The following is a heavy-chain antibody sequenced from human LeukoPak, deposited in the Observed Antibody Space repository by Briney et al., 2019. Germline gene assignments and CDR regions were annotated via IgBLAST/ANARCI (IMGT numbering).Heavy chain of an antibody. Sequence: GESLKISCKTSGYSFTSYRIGWVRQMPGKGLEWMGIIYPGDSSAMYSPSFQGQVTISADKSISTAYLQWSSLKASDTAMYYCARAKDYGGNSAYNWFDPWGQGTLVTVSS. D-gene: IGHD4-23*01. J-gene: IGHJ5*02. CDR2: IYPGDSSA. CDR3: ARAKDYGGNSAYNWFDP. CDR1: GYSFTSYR. V-gene: IGHV5-51*01.